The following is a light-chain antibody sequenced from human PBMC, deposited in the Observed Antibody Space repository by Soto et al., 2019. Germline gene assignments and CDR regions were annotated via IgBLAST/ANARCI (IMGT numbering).Light chain of an antibody. CDR3: QQYGSSGT. CDR1: QSISSN. V-gene: IGKV3-20*01. CDR2: RTS. Sequence: EIVMTQSPATLSVSPGERATLSCRASQSISSNLAWYQQKPGQAPRLLMFRTSSRATGFPARFSGSGSGTDFTLTISRLEPEDFAVYYCQQYGSSGTFGQGTKVDMK. J-gene: IGKJ1*01.